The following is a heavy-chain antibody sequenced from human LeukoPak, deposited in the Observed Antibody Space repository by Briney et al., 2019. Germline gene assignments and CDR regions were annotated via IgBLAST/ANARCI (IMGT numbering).Heavy chain of an antibody. CDR1: EFTFSSYS. V-gene: IGHV3-48*01. D-gene: IGHD6-19*01. Sequence: GGSLRLSCAASEFTFSSYSMNWVRQAPGKGLEWVSYITNSGNSKSYADSVKGRFTISRDNAKNSLYLQMNSLRAEDTAVYYCARAFKGIAVAGTSTWRIFDYWGQGTLVTVSS. CDR2: ITNSGNSK. J-gene: IGHJ4*02. CDR3: ARAFKGIAVAGTSTWRIFDY.